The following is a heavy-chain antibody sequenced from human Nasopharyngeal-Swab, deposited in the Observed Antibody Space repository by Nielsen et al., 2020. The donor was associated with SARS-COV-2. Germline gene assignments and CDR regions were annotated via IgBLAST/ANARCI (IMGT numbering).Heavy chain of an antibody. V-gene: IGHV1-3*04. D-gene: IGHD2-21*01. CDR1: GYTFTSFP. J-gene: IGHJ4*02. CDR2: INTGNGNT. CDR3: ARKVVMDY. Sequence: ASVKVSCKASGYTFTSFPMHWMRQASGQSLEWMGWINTGNGNTKYSQKFQGRVTLTRDTSANTAYMELSSLTSEDTAVYYCARKVVMDYWGQGTLVTVSS.